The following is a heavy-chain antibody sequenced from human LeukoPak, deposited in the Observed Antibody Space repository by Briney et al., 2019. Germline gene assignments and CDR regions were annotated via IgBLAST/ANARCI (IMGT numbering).Heavy chain of an antibody. D-gene: IGHD2-2*01. CDR1: GYTFSSYG. CDR3: ARDVGDIVTVPSAISVP. J-gene: IGHJ5*02. V-gene: IGHV1-18*01. Sequence: ASVKVSCKASGYTFSSYGISWVRQDPGQGLEWMGWISAYNGNTNYAQMVQGRVTMTTDTSTSTAYMEVRSLRSDDPAMYYCARDVGDIVTVPSAISVPWGQGTLVTVSS. CDR2: ISAYNGNT.